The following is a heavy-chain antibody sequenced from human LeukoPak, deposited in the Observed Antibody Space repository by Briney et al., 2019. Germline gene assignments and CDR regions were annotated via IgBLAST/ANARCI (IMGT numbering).Heavy chain of an antibody. CDR3: ARGLLGIDF. D-gene: IGHD2-8*02. CDR1: GFTVSAYW. CDR2: IDTDESST. Sequence: GGSLRLSCAASGFTVSAYWMHWVRQAPGKGVVWVSRIDTDESSTNYADSVKGRFTVSRDNARNTLYLQMNNLRAEDTAVYYCARGLLGIDFWGQGTPVTVSS. V-gene: IGHV3-74*01. J-gene: IGHJ4*02.